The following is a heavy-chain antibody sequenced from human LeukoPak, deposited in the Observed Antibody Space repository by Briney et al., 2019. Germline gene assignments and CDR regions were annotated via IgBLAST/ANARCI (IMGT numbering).Heavy chain of an antibody. CDR2: IYYSGGT. CDR3: ARVTLLRFLEWFGPLGAFDI. Sequence: PSETLSLTCTVSGGSISSSSYYWGWLRQPPGKGLEWIGSIYYSGGTYCNPSLKSRVTISVDTSKNQFSLKLSSVTAADTAVYYCARVTLLRFLEWFGPLGAFDIWGQGTMVTVSS. D-gene: IGHD3-3*01. V-gene: IGHV4-39*07. CDR1: GGSISSSSYY. J-gene: IGHJ3*02.